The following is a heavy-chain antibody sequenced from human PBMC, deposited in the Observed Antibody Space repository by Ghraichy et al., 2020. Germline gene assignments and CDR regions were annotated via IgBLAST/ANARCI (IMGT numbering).Heavy chain of an antibody. Sequence: SETLSLTCTVSGGSISSSSYYWGWIRQPPGKGLEWIGSIYYSGSTYYNPSLKSRVTISVDTSKNQFSLKLSSVTAADTAVYYCARHLAVAGTPFDYWGQGTLVTVSS. V-gene: IGHV4-39*01. D-gene: IGHD6-19*01. CDR1: GGSISSSSYY. J-gene: IGHJ4*02. CDR3: ARHLAVAGTPFDY. CDR2: IYYSGST.